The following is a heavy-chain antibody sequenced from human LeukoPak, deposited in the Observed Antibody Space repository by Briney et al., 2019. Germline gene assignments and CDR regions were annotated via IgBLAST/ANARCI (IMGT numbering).Heavy chain of an antibody. CDR2: IYTSGST. J-gene: IGHJ3*02. V-gene: IGHV4-4*07. D-gene: IGHD6-13*01. CDR1: GGSISSYY. Sequence: SETLSLTCIVSGGSISSYYWSWIRQPAGKGLEWIGRIYTSGSTNYNPSLKSRVTMSVDTSKNQFSLKLSSVTAADTAVYYCASYLAAAVAFDIWGQGTMVTVSS. CDR3: ASYLAAAVAFDI.